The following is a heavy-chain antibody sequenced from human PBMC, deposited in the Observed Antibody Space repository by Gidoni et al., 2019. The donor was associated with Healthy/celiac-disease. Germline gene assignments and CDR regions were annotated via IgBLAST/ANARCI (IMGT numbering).Heavy chain of an antibody. D-gene: IGHD3-10*01. CDR3: TRPGSAMVRGVIYEYYCMDV. V-gene: IGHV3-73*02. CDR1: GFTFSGAA. Sequence: EVQLVESGGGLVQPGGSLKRSCAASGFTFSGAAMHWVRRASGKGLEWVGRIRSNANSYATAYAASVKGRFTISRDYSKNTAYLQMNSLKTEDTAVYYCTRPGSAMVRGVIYEYYCMDVWGQGTTVTVSS. CDR2: IRSNANSYAT. J-gene: IGHJ6*02.